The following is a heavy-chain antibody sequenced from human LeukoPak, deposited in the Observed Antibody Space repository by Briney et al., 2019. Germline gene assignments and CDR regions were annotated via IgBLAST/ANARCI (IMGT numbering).Heavy chain of an antibody. D-gene: IGHD4-23*01. V-gene: IGHV3-23*01. CDR1: GFTFSVHP. CDR3: AKSLYGGNDY. CDR2: IGGSGEST. Sequence: PGGSLRLSCAASGFTFSVHPMNWVRQAPGKGLEWVSSIGGSGESTFYADSMKGRFTISRDNSKNTLYLQMNSLRAEDTAVYYCAKSLYGGNDYWGRGTLVTVSS. J-gene: IGHJ4*02.